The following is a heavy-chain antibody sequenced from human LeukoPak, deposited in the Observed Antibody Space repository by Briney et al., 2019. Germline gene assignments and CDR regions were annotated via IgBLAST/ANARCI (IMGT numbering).Heavy chain of an antibody. CDR1: GFTFDDYG. CDR2: IWSDGSNK. CDR3: ARDSLGTSSGWFDP. Sequence: GRSLRLSCAASGFTFDDYGMHWVRQAPGKGLEWVAVIWSDGSNKYCADSVKGRFTISRDNSKNTLYLQMNSLRAEDTAVYYCARDSLGTSSGWFDPWGQGTLVTVSS. V-gene: IGHV3-33*08. D-gene: IGHD6-19*01. J-gene: IGHJ5*02.